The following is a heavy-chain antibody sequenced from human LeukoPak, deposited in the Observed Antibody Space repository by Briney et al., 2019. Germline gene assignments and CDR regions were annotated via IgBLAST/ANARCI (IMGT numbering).Heavy chain of an antibody. CDR1: GFTVSSNY. V-gene: IGHV3-53*01. D-gene: IGHD2-2*01. Sequence: GGSLRLSCAASGFTVSSNYMSWVRQAPGKGLEWVSVIYSGGSTYYADSVKGRFTISRDNSENTLYLQMNSLRAEDTAVYYCARSLVVPADNWFDPWGQGTLVTVSS. CDR2: IYSGGST. CDR3: ARSLVVPADNWFDP. J-gene: IGHJ5*02.